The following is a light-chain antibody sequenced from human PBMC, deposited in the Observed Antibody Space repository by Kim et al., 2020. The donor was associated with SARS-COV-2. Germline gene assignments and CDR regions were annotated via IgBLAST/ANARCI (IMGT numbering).Light chain of an antibody. Sequence: SPGERTTLPWRGRQGVSSNLAWYSQKPGQAPRVLIFGGSTRATGSPARFRGRGSGAEFTLTNSSLQSEDCAVYYCQQYNNWPGYTFGQGTKLEI. J-gene: IGKJ2*01. V-gene: IGKV3-15*01. CDR3: QQYNNWPGYT. CDR1: QGVSSN. CDR2: GGS.